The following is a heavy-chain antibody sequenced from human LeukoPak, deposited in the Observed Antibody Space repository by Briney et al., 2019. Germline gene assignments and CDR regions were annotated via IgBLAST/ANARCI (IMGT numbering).Heavy chain of an antibody. CDR1: GFTFSSYS. J-gene: IGHJ4*02. Sequence: PGGSLRLSCAASGFTFSSYSMNWVSQAPGKGLESVSSISSSSSYIYYADSVKGRFTISRDNAKNSLYLQMNSLRAEDTAVYYCARDTWSTNYYDSSGSRVDYWGQGTLVTVSS. CDR2: ISSSSSYI. D-gene: IGHD3-22*01. CDR3: ARDTWSTNYYDSSGSRVDY. V-gene: IGHV3-21*01.